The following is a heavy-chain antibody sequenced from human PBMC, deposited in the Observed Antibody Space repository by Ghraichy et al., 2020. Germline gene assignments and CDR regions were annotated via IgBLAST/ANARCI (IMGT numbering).Heavy chain of an antibody. Sequence: ASVKVSCKASGYIFTNYDINWVRQATGQGLEWMGWMNPNSGNTGYVQKFQGRVTMTRNTSITTAYMELSSLSSEDTAVYYCARLGSSVSPARDYGMDVWGQGTTVTVSS. J-gene: IGHJ6*02. CDR2: MNPNSGNT. V-gene: IGHV1-8*01. CDR3: ARLGSSVSPARDYGMDV. D-gene: IGHD2-15*01. CDR1: GYIFTNYD.